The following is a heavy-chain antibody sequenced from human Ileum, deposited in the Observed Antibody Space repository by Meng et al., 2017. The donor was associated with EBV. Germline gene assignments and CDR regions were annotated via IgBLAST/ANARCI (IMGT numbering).Heavy chain of an antibody. V-gene: IGHV1-69*01. CDR3: ATDVGTVADH. J-gene: IGHJ4*02. Sequence: QVEIVRFGAAVKEPGSSVKVCCRSSGGHVESCGVSVVRLAPGRVLWGVGGVTPGFTSTLYAKHFKDRVTITADESTNTAFMEMKNLQSDDTGIYYCATDVGTVADHWGPGTLVTASS. D-gene: IGHD4-23*01. CDR2: VTPGFTST. CDR1: GGHVESCG.